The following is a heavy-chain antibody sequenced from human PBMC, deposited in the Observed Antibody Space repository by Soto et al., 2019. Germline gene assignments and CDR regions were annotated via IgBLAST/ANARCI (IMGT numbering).Heavy chain of an antibody. CDR3: AKRMGYYDSSGPGGAFDI. CDR2: ISYDGSNK. D-gene: IGHD3-22*01. CDR1: GFTFSSYG. Sequence: GGSLRLFCAASGFTFSSYGMHWVRQAPGKGLEWVAVISYDGSNKYYADSVKGRFTISRDNSKNTLYLQMNSLRAEDTAVYYCAKRMGYYDSSGPGGAFDIWGQGTMVTVSS. J-gene: IGHJ3*02. V-gene: IGHV3-30*18.